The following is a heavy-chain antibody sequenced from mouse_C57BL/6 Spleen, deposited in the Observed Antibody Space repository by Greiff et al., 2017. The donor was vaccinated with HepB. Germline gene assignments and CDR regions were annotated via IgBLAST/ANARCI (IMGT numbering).Heavy chain of an antibody. D-gene: IGHD1-1*01. CDR3: AREEVVLRYFDV. CDR1: GYSITSGYY. J-gene: IGHJ1*03. Sequence: EVKLQESGPGLVKPSQSLSLTCSVTGYSITSGYYWNWIRQFPGNKLEWMGYISYDGSNNYNPSLKNRISITRDTSKNQFFLKLNSVTTEDTATYYCAREEVVLRYFDVWGTGTTVTVSS. CDR2: ISYDGSN. V-gene: IGHV3-6*01.